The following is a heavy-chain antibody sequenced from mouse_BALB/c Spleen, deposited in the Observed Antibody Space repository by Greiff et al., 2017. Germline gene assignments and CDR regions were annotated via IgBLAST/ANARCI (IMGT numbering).Heavy chain of an antibody. Sequence: EVQLVESGGGLVKPGGSLKLSCAASGFAFSSYDMSWVRQTPEKRLEWVAYISSGGGSTYYPDTVKGRFTISRDNAKNTLYLQMSSLKSEDTAMYYCARHGITTATNWYFDVWGAGTTVTVSS. CDR3: ARHGITTATNWYFDV. CDR2: ISSGGGST. CDR1: GFAFSSYD. V-gene: IGHV5-12-1*01. J-gene: IGHJ1*01. D-gene: IGHD1-2*01.